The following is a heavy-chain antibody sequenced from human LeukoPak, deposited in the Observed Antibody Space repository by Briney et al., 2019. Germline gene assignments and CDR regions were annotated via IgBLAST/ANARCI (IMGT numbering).Heavy chain of an antibody. D-gene: IGHD3-22*01. J-gene: IGHJ4*02. CDR3: ARARGDYYDSSGYYSAFDY. CDR1: GGPFSGYY. CDR2: INHSGSA. Sequence: PSETLSLTCAVYGGPFSGYYWSWIRQPPGKGLEWIGEINHSGSANYNPSLKSRVTISVDMSKTQFSLTLNSVTAADTAVYYCARARGDYYDSSGYYSAFDYWGQGTLVTVSS. V-gene: IGHV4-34*01.